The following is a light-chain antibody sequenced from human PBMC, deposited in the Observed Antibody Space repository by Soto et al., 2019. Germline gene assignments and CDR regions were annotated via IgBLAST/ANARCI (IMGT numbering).Light chain of an antibody. CDR1: STDIGRYNY. CDR3: SSYTSSSTYV. V-gene: IGLV2-14*01. Sequence: QSVLTQPASVSGSPGQSITISCTGTSTDIGRYNYVSWYQQHPGKAPKLMIYDVSNRPSGVSNRFSGSKSGNTASLTISGLQAEDEANYYCSSYTSSSTYVFGTGTKVTGL. CDR2: DVS. J-gene: IGLJ1*01.